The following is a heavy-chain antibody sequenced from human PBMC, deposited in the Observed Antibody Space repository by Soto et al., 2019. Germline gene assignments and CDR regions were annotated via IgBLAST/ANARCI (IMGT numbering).Heavy chain of an antibody. V-gene: IGHV6-1*01. Sequence: QGQLQQSGPGLVKPSQTLPLTCAISGDSVSSDITSWNWIRQSPSRGLEWLGRTYYRSKWFHDYAVSVKSRITINPDTSKNQLSLELNSMTPEDTAVYYCARGNALDVWGQGTVVTVSS. CDR2: TYYRSKWFH. J-gene: IGHJ3*01. CDR3: ARGNALDV. CDR1: GDSVSSDITS. D-gene: IGHD3-10*01.